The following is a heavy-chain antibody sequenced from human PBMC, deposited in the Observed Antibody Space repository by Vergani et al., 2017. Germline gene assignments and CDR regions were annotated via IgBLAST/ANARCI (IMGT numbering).Heavy chain of an antibody. CDR3: AAGFGELFSSDAFDI. Sequence: QMQLVQSGPEVKKPGTSVKVSCKASGFTFTSSAMQWVRQARGQRLEWIGWIVVGSGNTNYAQKFQERAPITRDMSTSTAYMELSSLRSEDTAVYYCAAGFGELFSSDAFDIWGQGTRVTVCS. J-gene: IGHJ3*02. V-gene: IGHV1-58*02. CDR1: GFTFTSSA. D-gene: IGHD3-10*01. CDR2: IVVGSGNT.